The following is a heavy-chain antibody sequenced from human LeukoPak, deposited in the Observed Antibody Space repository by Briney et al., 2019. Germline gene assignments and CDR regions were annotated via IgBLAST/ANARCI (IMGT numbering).Heavy chain of an antibody. J-gene: IGHJ4*02. V-gene: IGHV3-21*01. Sequence: GGSVRLSCGASGFTLSNYVMSGVRQAPGKGLDWVSSISSSSSYIYYADSVKGRFTISRDNAKNSLYLQMNSLRAEDTAVYYCARDRGYDPVDYWGQGTLVTVSS. CDR3: ARDRGYDPVDY. CDR2: ISSSSSYI. CDR1: GFTLSNYV. D-gene: IGHD5-12*01.